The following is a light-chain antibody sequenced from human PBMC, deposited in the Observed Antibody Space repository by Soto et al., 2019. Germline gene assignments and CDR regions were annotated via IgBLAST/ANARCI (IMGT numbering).Light chain of an antibody. CDR2: DAS. Sequence: EIVLTQSPANLSLSPGERATLSCRASQYVGSYLAGYQQKPGQAPRLLIYDASNRATGIPARFSGSGSGTDFTLTITSLETEDFAVYYCQQRGKWPLTFGGGTKQEIK. V-gene: IGKV3-11*01. J-gene: IGKJ4*01. CDR3: QQRGKWPLT. CDR1: QYVGSY.